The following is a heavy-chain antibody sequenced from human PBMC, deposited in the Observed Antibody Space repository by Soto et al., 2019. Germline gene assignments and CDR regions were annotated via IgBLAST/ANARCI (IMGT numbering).Heavy chain of an antibody. CDR2: IYYSGST. V-gene: IGHV4-31*03. D-gene: IGHD5-18*01. Sequence: SETLSLTCTVSGGSISSGGYYWSWIRQHPGKGLEWIGYIYYSGSTYYNPSLKSRVTISVDTSKNQFSLKLSSVTAADTAVYYCARGVDTANGYYFDYWGQGTLVTVSS. J-gene: IGHJ4*02. CDR3: ARGVDTANGYYFDY. CDR1: GGSISSGGYY.